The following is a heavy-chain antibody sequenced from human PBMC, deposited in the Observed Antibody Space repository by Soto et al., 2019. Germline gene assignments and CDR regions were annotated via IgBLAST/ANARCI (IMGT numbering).Heavy chain of an antibody. CDR1: GRSITSYS. D-gene: IGHD3-22*01. CDR2: IYDNGIT. Sequence: QVVLQEAGPGLVKPSETLSLTCSVSGRSITSYSWSWVRQPPGKGLERIGYIYDNGITSQNPSLKSRVTMTADTSQNQFSLKLTSVTGADTAVYYCARTYDSNGYANEFDSWGQGMLVTVTA. CDR3: ARTYDSNGYANEFDS. V-gene: IGHV4-59*12. J-gene: IGHJ4*02.